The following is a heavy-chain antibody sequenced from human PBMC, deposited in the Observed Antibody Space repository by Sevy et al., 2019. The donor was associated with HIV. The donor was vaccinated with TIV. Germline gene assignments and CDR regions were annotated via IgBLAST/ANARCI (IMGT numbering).Heavy chain of an antibody. CDR2: FDPEDGET. V-gene: IGHV1-24*01. CDR3: ATDLSSSGPRDY. CDR1: GYTLTELS. Sequence: ASVKVSCKVSGYTLTELSMHWVRQAPGKGLEWMGGFDPEDGETIYAQKFQGRVTMTEDTSTDTAYMELSSPRSEDTAVYYCATDLSSSGPRDYWGQGTLVTVSS. J-gene: IGHJ4*02. D-gene: IGHD3-22*01.